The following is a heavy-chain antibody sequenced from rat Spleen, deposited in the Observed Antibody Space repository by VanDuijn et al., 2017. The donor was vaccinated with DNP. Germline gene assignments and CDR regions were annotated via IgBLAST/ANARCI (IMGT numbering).Heavy chain of an antibody. J-gene: IGHJ2*01. V-gene: IGHV5-25*01. CDR1: GFTFSNYG. CDR3: TTTHYFDGWFPFDY. D-gene: IGHD1-12*02. CDR2: ISSGGGGT. Sequence: EVLLVESDGGLVQPGRSMKLSCAASGFTFSNYGMAWVRQAPKKGLEWVASISSGGGGTYYRDSVKGRFTISRDNAESTLYLQMDSLRSEDTATYYCTTTHYFDGWFPFDYWGQGVMVTVSS.